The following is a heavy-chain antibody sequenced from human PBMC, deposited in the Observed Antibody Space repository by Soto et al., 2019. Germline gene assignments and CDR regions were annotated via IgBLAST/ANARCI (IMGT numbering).Heavy chain of an antibody. V-gene: IGHV3-15*07. CDR2: IRSKTYGGTT. J-gene: IGHJ5*02. D-gene: IGHD6-19*01. CDR3: TIDPLASSGLHSWWGWFDP. CDR1: GFSFSNAW. Sequence: EVQLVESGGGLVKPGGSLRLSCAASGFSFSNAWMNWVRQAPGKGLEWVGRIRSKTYGGTTDYAAPVTVRFTISRDDSKNTLYLQMNSLKTEDTAVYHCTIDPLASSGLHSWWGWFDPWGQGTLVTVSS.